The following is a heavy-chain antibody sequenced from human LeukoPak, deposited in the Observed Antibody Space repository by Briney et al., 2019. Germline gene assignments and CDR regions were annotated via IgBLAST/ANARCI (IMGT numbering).Heavy chain of an antibody. CDR1: GGSISSSSYY. CDR2: IYYSGST. CDR3: AGNYFQSYFQH. D-gene: IGHD4-11*01. Sequence: PSETLSLTCTVSGGSISSSSYYWGWIRQPPGKGLEWIGSIYYSGSTYYNPSLKSRVTISVDTSKNQFSLKLSSVTAADTAVYYCAGNYFQSYFQHWGQGTLVTVSS. J-gene: IGHJ1*01. V-gene: IGHV4-39*07.